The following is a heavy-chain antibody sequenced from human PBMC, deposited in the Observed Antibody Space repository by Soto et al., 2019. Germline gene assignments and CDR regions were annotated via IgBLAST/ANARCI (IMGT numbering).Heavy chain of an antibody. CDR3: ASTSCSGGSCYHHDACDI. J-gene: IGHJ3*02. CDR2: INPNSGGT. V-gene: IGHV1-2*04. Sequence: QVQLVQSGAEVKKPGASVKVSCKASGYTFTGYYMHWVRQAPGQGLEWMGWINPNSGGTNYAQKFQGWVTMTRDTSISTAYMELSRLRSDDTAVYYCASTSCSGGSCYHHDACDIWGQGTMVTVSS. CDR1: GYTFTGYY. D-gene: IGHD2-15*01.